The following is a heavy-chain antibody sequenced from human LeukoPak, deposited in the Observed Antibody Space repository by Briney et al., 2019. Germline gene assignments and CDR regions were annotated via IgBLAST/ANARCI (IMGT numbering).Heavy chain of an antibody. Sequence: GGSLRLSCAPSGFTLSVFWTCWVRPAPGGRGGWVSAIIGSGGSTSYADSVKGRFTISRDNSKKTLYLQMNSLRAEDTAVYYCAHVAGWAAAGTYYFDYWGERALVTVSP. D-gene: IGHD6-13*01. J-gene: IGHJ4*02. CDR3: AHVAGWAAAGTYYFDY. CDR1: GFTLSVFW. CDR2: IIGSGGST. V-gene: IGHV3-23*01.